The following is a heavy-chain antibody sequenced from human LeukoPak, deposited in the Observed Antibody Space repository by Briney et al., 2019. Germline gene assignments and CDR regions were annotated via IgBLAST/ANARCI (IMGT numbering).Heavy chain of an antibody. CDR3: AKGLRTGVGPYMGYHYYMDV. V-gene: IGHV3-23*01. D-gene: IGHD3-16*01. CDR2: INDNGADT. Sequence: GGSLRLSCAASGFTFSSYAMSWVRQAPGKGLKWVSTINDNGADTYYADSVKGRFTISRDNSYNTVSLQMNSLRDEDTGVYYCAKGLRTGVGPYMGYHYYMDVWGKGATVTVSS. J-gene: IGHJ6*03. CDR1: GFTFSSYA.